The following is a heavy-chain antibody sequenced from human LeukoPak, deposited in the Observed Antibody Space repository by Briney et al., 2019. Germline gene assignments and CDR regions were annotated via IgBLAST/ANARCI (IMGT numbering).Heavy chain of an antibody. Sequence: GGSLRLSCAASGFTFSSYGMHWVRQAPGKGLEWVAFIRYDGSNKYYADSVKGRFTISRDNSKNTLYLQMNSLRAEDTAVYYCAKDRGELLWFGESNYFDYWGQGTLVTVSS. CDR2: IRYDGSNK. D-gene: IGHD3-10*01. CDR1: GFTFSSYG. CDR3: AKDRGELLWFGESNYFDY. V-gene: IGHV3-30*02. J-gene: IGHJ4*02.